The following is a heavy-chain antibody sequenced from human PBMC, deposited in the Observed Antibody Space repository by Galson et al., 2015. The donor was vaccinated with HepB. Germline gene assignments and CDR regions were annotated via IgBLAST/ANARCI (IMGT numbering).Heavy chain of an antibody. J-gene: IGHJ4*02. CDR2: INPRGGST. D-gene: IGHD6-19*01. Sequence: SVKVSCKASGYTFTSYYMHWVRQAPGQGLEWMGIINPRGGSTSYAQKFQGRVTMTRDTSTSTVYMELSSLKSEDTAVYYCARDDSSGWSFDYWGQGTLVTVSS. V-gene: IGHV1-46*01. CDR1: GYTFTSYY. CDR3: ARDDSSGWSFDY.